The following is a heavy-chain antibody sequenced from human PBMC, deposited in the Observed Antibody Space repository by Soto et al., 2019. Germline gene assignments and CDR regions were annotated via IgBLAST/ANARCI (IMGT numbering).Heavy chain of an antibody. V-gene: IGHV3-30*09. CDR3: SRGPGIYSTSASRDC. J-gene: IGHJ4*02. CDR2: ISYDGTNT. Sequence: GGSLSLSCTASGFTFSFYAIYWVRQAPGKGLEWEALISYDGTNTYYADSVKGRFAISIDNSQNTLYLQMKPLRAEDTAAYYCSRGPGIYSTSASRDCWGQGT. D-gene: IGHD6-6*01. CDR1: GFTFSFYA.